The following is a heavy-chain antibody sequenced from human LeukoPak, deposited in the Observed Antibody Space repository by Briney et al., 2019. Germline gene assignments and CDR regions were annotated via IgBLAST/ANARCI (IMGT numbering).Heavy chain of an antibody. V-gene: IGHV3-23*01. CDR2: ISGSGGST. CDR3: AKGTYSSSPRDY. CDR1: GFTFSSYA. J-gene: IGHJ4*02. D-gene: IGHD6-6*01. Sequence: GGSLRLSCAASGFTFSSYAMSWVRQAPGKGLEWVSSISGSGGSTYYADSVKGRFTISRDNSKNMLYLQMNSLRAEDTAVYYCAKGTYSSSPRDYWGQGTLVTVSS.